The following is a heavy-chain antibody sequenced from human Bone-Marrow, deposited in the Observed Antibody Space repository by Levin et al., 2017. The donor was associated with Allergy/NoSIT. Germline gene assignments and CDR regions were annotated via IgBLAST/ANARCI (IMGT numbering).Heavy chain of an antibody. D-gene: IGHD6-19*01. CDR2: ISGSGGST. CDR1: GFTFSSYA. J-gene: IGHJ4*02. CDR3: AKVLSSGWTFDY. V-gene: IGHV3-23*01. Sequence: RAGGSLRLSCAASGFTFSSYAMSWVRQAPGKGLEWVSAISGSGGSTYYADSVKGRFTISRDNSKNTLYLQMNSLRAEDTAVYYCAKVLSSGWTFDYWGQGTLVTVSS.